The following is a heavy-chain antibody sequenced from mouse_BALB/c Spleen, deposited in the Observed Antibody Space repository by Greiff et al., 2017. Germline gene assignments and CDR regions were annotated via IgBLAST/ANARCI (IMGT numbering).Heavy chain of an antibody. CDR3: NANWDGAY. CDR1: GFNIKDYY. D-gene: IGHD4-1*02. Sequence: VKLMESGAELVRSGASVNLSCTASGFNIKDYYMHWVKQRPEQGLEWIGWIDPENGDTEYAPKFQGKATMTADTSSNTAYLQLSSLTSEDTAVYYCNANWDGAYWGQGTLVTVSA. CDR2: IDPENGDT. V-gene: IGHV14-4*02. J-gene: IGHJ3*01.